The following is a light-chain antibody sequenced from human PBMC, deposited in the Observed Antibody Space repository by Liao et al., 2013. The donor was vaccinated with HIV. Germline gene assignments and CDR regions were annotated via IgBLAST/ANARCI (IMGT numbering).Light chain of an antibody. J-gene: IGLJ1*01. Sequence: SYELTQSPSVSVAPGKTARITCGGNKIGSKSVHWYQQRPGQAPVLVIYYDNDRPSGIPERFSGSNSGHMATLTITGVEAGDEADYYCQTWDSNTFVFGTGTTVTVL. CDR3: QTWDSNTFV. V-gene: IGLV3-21*01. CDR1: KIGSKS. CDR2: YDN.